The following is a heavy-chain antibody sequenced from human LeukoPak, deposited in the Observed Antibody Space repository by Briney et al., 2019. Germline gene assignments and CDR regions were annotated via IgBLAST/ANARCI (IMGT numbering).Heavy chain of an antibody. V-gene: IGHV3-21*01. CDR2: ISSSSSYI. Sequence: PGGSLRLSCAASGFTSSSYSMNWVRQAPGKGLEWVSSISSSSSYIYYADSVKGRFTISRDNAKNSLYLQMNSLRAEDTAVYYCARDVSYHYYDSSGYYYGGGFDYWGQGTLVTVSS. D-gene: IGHD3-22*01. CDR3: ARDVSYHYYDSSGYYYGGGFDY. J-gene: IGHJ4*02. CDR1: GFTSSSYS.